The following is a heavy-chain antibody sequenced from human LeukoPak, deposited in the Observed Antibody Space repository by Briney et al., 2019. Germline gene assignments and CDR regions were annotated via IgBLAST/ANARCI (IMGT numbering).Heavy chain of an antibody. Sequence: GASVKVSCKASGYTFTSYYMHWVRQAPGQGLEWVGIINPSGGSTSYAQKFQGRVTMTRDTSTSTVYMELSSLRSEDTAVYYCARAPAGQLVGGHWFDPWGQGTLVTVSS. CDR3: ARAPAGQLVGGHWFDP. CDR2: INPSGGST. CDR1: GYTFTSYY. J-gene: IGHJ5*02. D-gene: IGHD6-6*01. V-gene: IGHV1-46*01.